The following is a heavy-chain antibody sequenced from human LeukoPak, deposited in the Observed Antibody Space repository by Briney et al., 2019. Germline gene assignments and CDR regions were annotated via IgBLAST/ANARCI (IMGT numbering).Heavy chain of an antibody. CDR2: IYYSGST. Sequence: SETLSLTCTVSGGSVSNTDFYWGWIRQPPGKGLQWIGNIYYSGSTYYNPSLNSRVTMSVDTSKNQFSLKMTSATAADTAVYYCARLTKGRYFDYIFDYWGQGTLFTVSS. CDR1: GGSVSNTDFY. V-gene: IGHV4-39*01. J-gene: IGHJ4*02. D-gene: IGHD3-9*01. CDR3: ARLTKGRYFDYIFDY.